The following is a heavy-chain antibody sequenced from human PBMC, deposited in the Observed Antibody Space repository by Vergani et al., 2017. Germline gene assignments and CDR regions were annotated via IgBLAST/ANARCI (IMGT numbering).Heavy chain of an antibody. CDR3: ARGLYCSGGSCLFDY. D-gene: IGHD2-15*01. V-gene: IGHV4-38-2*01. Sequence: QVQLQESGPGLVKPSETLSLTCAVSGYSISSGYYWGWIRQPPGKGLEWIGSIYHSGSTYYNPSLKSRVTISVDTSKNQFSLKLSSVTAADTAVYYCARGLYCSGGSCLFDYWGQGTLVTVSS. CDR2: IYHSGST. CDR1: GYSISSGYY. J-gene: IGHJ4*02.